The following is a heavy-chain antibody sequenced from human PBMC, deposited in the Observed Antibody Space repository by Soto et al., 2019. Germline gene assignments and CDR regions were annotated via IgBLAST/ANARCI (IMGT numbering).Heavy chain of an antibody. V-gene: IGHV1-3*01. CDR1: GYTFTSYA. D-gene: IGHD6-19*01. Sequence: GASVKVSCKASGYTFTSYAMHWVRQAPGQRLEWMGWINAGNGNTKYSQKFQGRVTITRDTSASTAYMELSSLRSEDTAVYYCARGKTIRGIAVAGLNSFDPWGQGTRVTVS. CDR3: ARGKTIRGIAVAGLNSFDP. J-gene: IGHJ5*02. CDR2: INAGNGNT.